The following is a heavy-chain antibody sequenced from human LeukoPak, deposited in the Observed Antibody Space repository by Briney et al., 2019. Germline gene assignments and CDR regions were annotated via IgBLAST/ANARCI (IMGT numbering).Heavy chain of an antibody. CDR2: ISSSSSYI. V-gene: IGHV3-21*01. CDR1: GFTLSSYS. J-gene: IGHJ4*02. CDR3: ARAARTNGKYYFDY. D-gene: IGHD2-8*01. Sequence: GGSLRLSCAASGFTLSSYSMNWVRQTPGKGLEWVSSISSSSSYIYYADSVKGRFTISRDNAKNSLYLQMNRLRAEDTAVYYCARAARTNGKYYFDYWGQGTLVTVS.